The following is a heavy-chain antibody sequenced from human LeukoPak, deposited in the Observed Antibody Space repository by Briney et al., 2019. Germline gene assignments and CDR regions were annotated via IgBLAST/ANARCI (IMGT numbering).Heavy chain of an antibody. D-gene: IGHD2-2*02. Sequence: GGSLRLSCAASGFTFSSYGMHWVRQAPGKGLEWVAVIWYDGSNKYYADSVKGRFTISRDNSKNTLYLQMNSLRAEDTAVYYCARGPPLYCSSTSCYTGAFDYWGQGTLVTVSS. CDR2: IWYDGSNK. CDR1: GFTFSSYG. CDR3: ARGPPLYCSSTSCYTGAFDY. J-gene: IGHJ4*02. V-gene: IGHV3-33*01.